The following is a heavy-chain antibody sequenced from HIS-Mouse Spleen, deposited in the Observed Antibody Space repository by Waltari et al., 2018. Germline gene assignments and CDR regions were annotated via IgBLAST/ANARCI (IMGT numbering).Heavy chain of an antibody. V-gene: IGHV4-39*07. D-gene: IGHD6-13*01. CDR1: GGSISISSYY. CDR3: AREIPYSSSWYDWYFDL. J-gene: IGHJ2*01. CDR2: IYYSGSN. Sequence: QLQLQESGPGLVKPSETLSLTCTVSGGSISISSYYWGWIRQPPGKGLEWIGSIYYSGSNYYNPALKSRVTISVDTSKNPFSLKLSSVTAADTAVYYCAREIPYSSSWYDWYFDLWGRGTLVTVSS.